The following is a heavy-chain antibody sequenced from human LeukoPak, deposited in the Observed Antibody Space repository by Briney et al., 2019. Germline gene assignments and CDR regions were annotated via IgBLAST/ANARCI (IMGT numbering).Heavy chain of an antibody. J-gene: IGHJ3*02. CDR1: GGSFSGYY. D-gene: IGHD3-10*01. V-gene: IGHV4-34*01. Sequence: SETLYLTCAVYGGSFSGYYWSWIRQPPGKGLEWIGEINHSGSTNYNPSLKSRVTISVDTSKNQFSLKLSSVTAADTAVYYCARHLGGSGSHDAFDIWGQGTMVTVSS. CDR3: ARHLGGSGSHDAFDI. CDR2: INHSGST.